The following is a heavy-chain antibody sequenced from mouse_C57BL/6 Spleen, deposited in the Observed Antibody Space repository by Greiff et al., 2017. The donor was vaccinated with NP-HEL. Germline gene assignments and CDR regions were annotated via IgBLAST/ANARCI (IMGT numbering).Heavy chain of an antibody. Sequence: QVQLKESGPELVKPGASVKISCKASGYSFTSYYIHWVKQRPGQGLEWIGWIYPGSGNTKYNEKFKGKATLTADTSSSTAYMQLSSLTSEDSAVYYCAKSWDDYAMDYWGQGTSVTVSS. D-gene: IGHD4-1*01. J-gene: IGHJ4*01. CDR3: AKSWDDYAMDY. CDR2: IYPGSGNT. V-gene: IGHV1-66*01. CDR1: GYSFTSYY.